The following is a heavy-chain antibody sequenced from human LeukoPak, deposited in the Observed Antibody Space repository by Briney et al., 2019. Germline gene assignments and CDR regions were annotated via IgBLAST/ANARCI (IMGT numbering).Heavy chain of an antibody. J-gene: IGHJ3*02. V-gene: IGHV3-53*01. Sequence: GGSLRLSCAASGFTVSSNYMSWVRQAPGKGLEWVSVIYSGGSTYYADSVKGRFTISRDNSKNTLYLQMNSLRAEDTAVYYCASCIVGAPTYDAFDIWGQGTMVTVSS. CDR3: ASCIVGAPTYDAFDI. CDR2: IYSGGST. D-gene: IGHD1-26*01. CDR1: GFTVSSNY.